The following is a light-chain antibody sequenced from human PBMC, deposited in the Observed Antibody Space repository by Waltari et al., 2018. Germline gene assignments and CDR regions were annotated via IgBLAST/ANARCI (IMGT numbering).Light chain of an antibody. CDR3: AAWDSSLSGYV. V-gene: IGLV1-47*01. Sequence: QSVLTQPPSASETPGQRVTISCSGGYSNVGSDNVYCYQQLPGTAPKLLIYNNNLRPAGVPDRFSGSKSGTSAALAISGLRSEDEADYYCAAWDSSLSGYVFGTGTKVTVL. CDR1: YSNVGSDN. J-gene: IGLJ1*01. CDR2: NNN.